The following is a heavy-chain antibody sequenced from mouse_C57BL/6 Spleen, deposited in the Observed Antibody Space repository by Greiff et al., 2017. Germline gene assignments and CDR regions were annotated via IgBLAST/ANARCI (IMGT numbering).Heavy chain of an antibody. D-gene: IGHD2-12*01. Sequence: EVKLVESGGGLVKPGGSLKLSCAASGFTFSDYGMHWVRQAPEKGLEWVAYISSGSSTIYYADTVKGRFTISRDNAKNTLCLQMTSLRAEDTAMYYCAYDYYAMDYWGQGTSVTVSS. CDR3: AYDYYAMDY. CDR1: GFTFSDYG. J-gene: IGHJ4*01. CDR2: ISSGSSTI. V-gene: IGHV5-17*01.